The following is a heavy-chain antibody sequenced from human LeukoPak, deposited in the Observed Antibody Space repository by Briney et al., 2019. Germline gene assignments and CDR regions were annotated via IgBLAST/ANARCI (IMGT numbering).Heavy chain of an antibody. CDR2: ISSSSSYI. Sequence: PGGSLRLSCAASGFTFSSYSMNWVRQAPGKGLEWVSSISSSSSYIYHADSVKGRFTISRDNAKNSLYLQMNSLRAEDTAVYYCARVSGVPLYDSSGYSHDAFDIWGQGTMVTVSS. CDR1: GFTFSSYS. D-gene: IGHD3-22*01. V-gene: IGHV3-21*01. J-gene: IGHJ3*02. CDR3: ARVSGVPLYDSSGYSHDAFDI.